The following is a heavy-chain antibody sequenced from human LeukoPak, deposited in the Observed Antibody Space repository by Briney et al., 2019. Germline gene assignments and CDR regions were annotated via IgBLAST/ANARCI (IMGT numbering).Heavy chain of an antibody. CDR3: AREAGYCSGGSCYDGNNYFDY. D-gene: IGHD2-15*01. CDR1: GFTFSSYA. Sequence: GGSLRLSCSASGFTFSSYAMHWVRQAPGKGLEYVSAISSNGGSTYYADSVKGRFTISRDNSKNTLYLQMSSLRAEDTAVYYCAREAGYCSGGSCYDGNNYFDYWGQGTLVTVSS. J-gene: IGHJ4*02. CDR2: ISSNGGST. V-gene: IGHV3-64D*06.